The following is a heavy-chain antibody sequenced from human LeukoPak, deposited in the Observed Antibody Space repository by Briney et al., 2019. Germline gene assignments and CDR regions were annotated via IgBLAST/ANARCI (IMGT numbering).Heavy chain of an antibody. V-gene: IGHV3-30*02. Sequence: GGSLRLSCTASGFTFTNYAVHWVRQAPGKGLEWVAFIRYDGSNKYYADSVKGRFTISRDNSKNTLYLQMNSLRAEDTAVYYCAKNRPYCSSTSCHFDYWGQGTLVTVSS. CDR1: GFTFTNYA. CDR2: IRYDGSNK. D-gene: IGHD2-2*01. J-gene: IGHJ4*02. CDR3: AKNRPYCSSTSCHFDY.